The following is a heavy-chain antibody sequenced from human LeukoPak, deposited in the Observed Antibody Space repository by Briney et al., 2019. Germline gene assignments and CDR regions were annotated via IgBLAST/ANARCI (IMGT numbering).Heavy chain of an antibody. V-gene: IGHV1-2*02. CDR3: ARIGSSHYFDF. CDR2: VNPNSGGT. J-gene: IGHJ4*02. CDR1: GYTFTDYY. Sequence: ASVKVSCKASGYTFTDYYLHWVRQAPGQGLEWMGWVNPNSGGTNYAQTFQGRVTMTRDTSITTAYLELSRLRSDDTAVYYCARIGSSHYFDFWGQGTLVTVSS. D-gene: IGHD2-2*01.